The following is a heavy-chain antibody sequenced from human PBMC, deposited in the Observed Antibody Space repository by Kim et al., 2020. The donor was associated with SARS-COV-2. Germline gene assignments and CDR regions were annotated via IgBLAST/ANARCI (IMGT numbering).Heavy chain of an antibody. Sequence: GGSLRLSCAASGFTFSSYWMSWVRQAPGKGLEWVANIKQDGREKYYVDSVKGRFTISRDNAKNSLYLQMNSLRAEDTAVYYCARLYYDFWSGYHQYYYYGIDVWGQGTTVTVSS. CDR1: GFTFSSYW. CDR3: ARLYYDFWSGYHQYYYYGIDV. CDR2: IKQDGREK. J-gene: IGHJ6*02. V-gene: IGHV3-7*01. D-gene: IGHD3-3*01.